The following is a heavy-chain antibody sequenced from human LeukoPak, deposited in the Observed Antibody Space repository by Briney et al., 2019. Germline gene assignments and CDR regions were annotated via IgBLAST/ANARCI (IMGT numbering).Heavy chain of an antibody. V-gene: IGHV4-30-4*01. CDR2: IYYSGST. J-gene: IGHJ4*02. Sequence: SETLSLTCTVSGGSISSYYWSWIRQPPGKGLEWIGYIYYSGSTYYNPSLKSRVTISVDTSKNQFSLKLSSVTAADTAVYYCASMYYYDSSGLDYWGQGTLVTVSS. CDR3: ASMYYYDSSGLDY. CDR1: GGSISSYY. D-gene: IGHD3-22*01.